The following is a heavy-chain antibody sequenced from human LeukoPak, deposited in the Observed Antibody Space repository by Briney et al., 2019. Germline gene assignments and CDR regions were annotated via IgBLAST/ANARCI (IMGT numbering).Heavy chain of an antibody. V-gene: IGHV3-21*01. D-gene: IGHD6-13*01. CDR2: ISSSSSYI. J-gene: IGHJ4*02. CDR1: GFTFSSYS. CDR3: AREVATHSSSWTFGY. Sequence: PGGSLRLSCAASGFTFSSYSMNWVRQAPGKGLEWVSSISSSSSYIYYADSVKGRFTISRDNAKNSLYLQMNSLRAEDTAVYYCAREVATHSSSWTFGYWGQGILVTVSS.